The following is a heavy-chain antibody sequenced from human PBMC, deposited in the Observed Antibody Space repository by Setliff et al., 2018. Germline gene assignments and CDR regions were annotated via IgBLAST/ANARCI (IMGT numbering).Heavy chain of an antibody. Sequence: GGSLRLSCTASGFTFGDYAMSWVRQAPGKGLEWVGFIRSKAYGGTTEYAASVKGRFTISRDDSKSIAYLQMNSLKTEDTAVYYCTRVQGREITMVQGVTWGRDAFDIWGQGTMVTVSS. V-gene: IGHV3-49*04. J-gene: IGHJ3*02. D-gene: IGHD3-10*01. CDR3: TRVQGREITMVQGVTWGRDAFDI. CDR1: GFTFGDYA. CDR2: IRSKAYGGTT.